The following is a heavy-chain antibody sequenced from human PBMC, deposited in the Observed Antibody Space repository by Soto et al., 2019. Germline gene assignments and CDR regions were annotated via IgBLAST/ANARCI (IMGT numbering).Heavy chain of an antibody. CDR3: AKDCEYSSSCYYYYGMDV. J-gene: IGHJ6*02. CDR2: ISGSGGST. CDR1: GFTFSSYA. Sequence: PGGSLRLSCAASGFTFSSYAMSWVRQAPGKGLEWVSAISGSGGSTYYADSVKGRFTISRDNSKNTLYLQMNSLRAEDTAVYYCAKDCEYSSSCYYYYGMDVWGQGTTVTVSS. D-gene: IGHD6-13*01. V-gene: IGHV3-23*01.